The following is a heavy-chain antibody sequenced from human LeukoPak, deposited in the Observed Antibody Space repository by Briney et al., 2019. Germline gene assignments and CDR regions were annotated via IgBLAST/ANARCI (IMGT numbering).Heavy chain of an antibody. D-gene: IGHD6-13*01. Sequence: PGGSLRLSCAASGFTFSSYGMHWVRQAPGKGLEWVAFIRYDGSNKYYADSVKGRFTISRDNSKNTLYLQMNSLRAEDTAVYYCAKDLEKIGSSSWYQRVFDYWGQGTLVTVSS. V-gene: IGHV3-30*02. J-gene: IGHJ4*02. CDR2: IRYDGSNK. CDR1: GFTFSSYG. CDR3: AKDLEKIGSSSWYQRVFDY.